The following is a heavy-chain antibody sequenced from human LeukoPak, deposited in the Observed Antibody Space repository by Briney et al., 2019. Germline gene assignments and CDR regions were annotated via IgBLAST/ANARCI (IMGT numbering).Heavy chain of an antibody. CDR3: ARKIGGYDSPFDY. J-gene: IGHJ4*02. CDR2: IYTSGST. V-gene: IGHV4-61*02. Sequence: SETLSLTCTVSGGSISSGYYYWSWIRQPAGKGLEWIGRIYTSGSTNYNPSLKSRVTISVDTSKNQFSLKLSSVTAADTAVYYCARKIGGYDSPFDYWGQGTLVTVSS. D-gene: IGHD5-12*01. CDR1: GGSISSGYYY.